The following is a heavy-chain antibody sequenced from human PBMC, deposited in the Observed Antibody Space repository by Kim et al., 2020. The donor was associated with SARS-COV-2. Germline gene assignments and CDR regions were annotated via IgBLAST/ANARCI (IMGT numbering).Heavy chain of an antibody. CDR1: GFTFSNAW. J-gene: IGHJ4*02. CDR2: IKSKTDGGTT. D-gene: IGHD1-1*01. V-gene: IGHV3-15*01. CDR3: TTEVQLERGGFDY. Sequence: GGSLRLSCVASGFTFSNAWMSWVRQAPGKGLEWVGRIKSKTDGGTTDYAAPVKGRFTISRDDSKNTLYLQMNSLKTEDTAVYYCTTEVQLERGGFDYWGQGTLVTVSS.